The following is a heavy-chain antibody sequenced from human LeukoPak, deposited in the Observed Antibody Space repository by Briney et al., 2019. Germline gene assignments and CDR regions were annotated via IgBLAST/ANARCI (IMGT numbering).Heavy chain of an antibody. D-gene: IGHD3-22*01. CDR2: ISGSGGST. Sequence: GGSLRLSCAASGFTFSSQGMTWVRQAPGKGLEWVSAISGSGGSTYYAESVKGRFTISRDNSKNTLYLQMNSLRAEDTALYYCARARNDYDSNGFSLLDYWGQGTLVTVSS. V-gene: IGHV3-23*01. CDR3: ARARNDYDSNGFSLLDY. CDR1: GFTFSSQG. J-gene: IGHJ4*02.